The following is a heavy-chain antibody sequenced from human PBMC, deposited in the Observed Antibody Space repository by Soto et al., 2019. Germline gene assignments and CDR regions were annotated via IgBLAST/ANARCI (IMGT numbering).Heavy chain of an antibody. D-gene: IGHD3-22*01. Sequence: QVQLVQSGAEVKKPGSSVKVSCKASGGTFSSYAISWVRQAPGQGLEWMGGIIPIFGTANYAQKFQGRVTNTADESTSTACMDLSSLRAEDTAVYYCARVDVGYYDSRGYYRFDPWGQGPLVTVSS. V-gene: IGHV1-69*12. CDR3: ARVDVGYYDSRGYYRFDP. CDR1: GGTFSSYA. CDR2: IIPIFGTA. J-gene: IGHJ5*02.